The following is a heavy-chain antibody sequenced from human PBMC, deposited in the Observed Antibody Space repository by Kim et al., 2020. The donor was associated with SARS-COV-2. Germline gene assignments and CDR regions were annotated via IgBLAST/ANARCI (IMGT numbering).Heavy chain of an antibody. Sequence: ASVKVSCKVSGYTLTELSMHWVRQAPGKGLEWMGGFDPEDGETIYAQKFQGRVTMTEDTSTDTAYMELSSLRSEDTAVYYCATVPLGYCSGGSCDDYFQHCGQGTLVTVSS. CDR2: FDPEDGET. CDR3: ATVPLGYCSGGSCDDYFQH. V-gene: IGHV1-24*01. CDR1: GYTLTELS. J-gene: IGHJ1*01. D-gene: IGHD2-15*01.